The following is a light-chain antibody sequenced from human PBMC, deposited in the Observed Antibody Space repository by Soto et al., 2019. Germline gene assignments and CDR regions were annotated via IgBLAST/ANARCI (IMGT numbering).Light chain of an antibody. Sequence: EIGLTQSPATLSFSPGERATLSCRASQSVSSYLAWYQHKPGQAPRLLIYDASNRATGIPARFSGRGSGTDFTLNISSLEPEDFAVYYCQQRSNWPPGWTFGQGTKVEIK. J-gene: IGKJ1*01. CDR2: DAS. CDR1: QSVSSY. V-gene: IGKV3-11*01. CDR3: QQRSNWPPGWT.